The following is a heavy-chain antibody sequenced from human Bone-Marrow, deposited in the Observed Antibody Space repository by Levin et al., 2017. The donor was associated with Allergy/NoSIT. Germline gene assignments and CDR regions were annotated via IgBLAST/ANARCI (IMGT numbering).Heavy chain of an antibody. V-gene: IGHV3-74*01. CDR3: ARDRVKWDVLPTYSKDV. CDR1: GFTFSRHW. D-gene: IGHD1-26*01. J-gene: IGHJ6*02. CDR2: INSDERNI. Sequence: GGSLRLSCAASGFTFSRHWMHWVRQAPGKGLVWVSRINSDERNIGYADSVKGRFTTSRDNARNTVYLQMNSLRVEDTAVYYCARDRVKWDVLPTYSKDVWGQGTTVTVSS.